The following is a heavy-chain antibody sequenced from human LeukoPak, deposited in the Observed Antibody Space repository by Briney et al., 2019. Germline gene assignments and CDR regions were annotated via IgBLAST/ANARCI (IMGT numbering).Heavy chain of an antibody. CDR1: GFTFSDYY. CDR2: ISSSGSTI. D-gene: IGHD3-9*01. V-gene: IGHV3-11*04. CDR3: ARVETHDILTGLNYGMDV. Sequence: GGSLRLSCAASGFTFSDYYMSWIRQAPGKGLEWVSYISSSGSTIYYADSVKGRFTISRDNAKNTLYLQMNSLRAEDTAVYYCARVETHDILTGLNYGMDVWGQGTTVTVSS. J-gene: IGHJ6*02.